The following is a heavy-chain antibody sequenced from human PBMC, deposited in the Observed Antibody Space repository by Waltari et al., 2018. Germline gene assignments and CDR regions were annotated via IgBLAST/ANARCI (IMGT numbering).Heavy chain of an antibody. V-gene: IGHV3-23*01. D-gene: IGHD2-15*01. CDR2: ISGSGGST. J-gene: IGHJ4*02. CDR1: GFTFSSYA. Sequence: EVQLLESGGGLVQPGGSLRLSCAASGFTFSSYAMSWVRQAPGTGLEWVSAISGSGGSTYYADSVKGRFTISRDNYKNTLYLQMNSLRAEDTAVYYCATPPIVVVVAATDATFDYWGQGTLVTVSS. CDR3: ATPPIVVVVAATDATFDY.